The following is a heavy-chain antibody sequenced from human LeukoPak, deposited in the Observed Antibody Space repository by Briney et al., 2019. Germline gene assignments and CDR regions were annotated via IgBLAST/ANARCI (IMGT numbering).Heavy chain of an antibody. Sequence: GASVTVSCKASGGTFSSYAISWVRQAPGQGLEWMGGIIPIFGTANYAQKFQGRVTITADKSTSKAYMELSSLRSEDTAVYYCARVAYYYDSSGHYFDYWGQGTLVTVSS. V-gene: IGHV1-69*06. CDR3: ARVAYYYDSSGHYFDY. CDR1: GGTFSSYA. CDR2: IIPIFGTA. D-gene: IGHD3-22*01. J-gene: IGHJ4*02.